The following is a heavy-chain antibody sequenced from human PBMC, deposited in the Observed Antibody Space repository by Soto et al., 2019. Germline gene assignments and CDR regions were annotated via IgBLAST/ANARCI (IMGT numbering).Heavy chain of an antibody. CDR1: GYILRCHY. D-gene: IGHD3-22*01. V-gene: IGHV1-2*02. CDR2: INPNSSGT. CDR3: ARDLIVDGPDNYAMDV. J-gene: IGHJ6*02. Sequence: ASVKVSCRASGYILRCHYIHWVRQTPGQGLEWMGWINPNSSGTVYAQKFQGRVTMTRDTSLTTVYMQLNRLTSDDSAVYYCARDLIVDGPDNYAMDVWGQGTTVTVSS.